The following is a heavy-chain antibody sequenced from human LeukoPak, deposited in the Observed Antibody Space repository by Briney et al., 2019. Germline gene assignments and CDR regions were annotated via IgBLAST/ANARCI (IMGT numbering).Heavy chain of an antibody. V-gene: IGHV4-34*01. J-gene: IGHJ5*02. Sequence: SETLSLTCAVYGGSFSGYYWSWIRQPPGKGLEWNGEINHSGSTNYNPSLKSRVTISVDTSKNQFSLKLSSVTAADTAVYYCARVHSMVTATNWFDPWGQGTLVTVSS. CDR1: GGSFSGYY. CDR2: INHSGST. D-gene: IGHD5-18*01. CDR3: ARVHSMVTATNWFDP.